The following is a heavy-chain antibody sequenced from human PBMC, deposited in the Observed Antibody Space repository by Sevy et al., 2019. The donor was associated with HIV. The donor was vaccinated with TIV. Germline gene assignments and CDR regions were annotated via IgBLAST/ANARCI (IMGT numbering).Heavy chain of an antibody. CDR2: ISASGTSP. D-gene: IGHD4-17*01. Sequence: GGSLRLSCAASGFTFSTYGMSWVRQAPGKGLEWVSSISASGTSPYDADSGRGRFTISRDNSKNTPFLQMNSLRAEDTAVYYCAKSYGDPYFYYAMDVWGQGTTVTVSS. CDR3: AKSYGDPYFYYAMDV. CDR1: GFTFSTYG. J-gene: IGHJ6*02. V-gene: IGHV3-23*01.